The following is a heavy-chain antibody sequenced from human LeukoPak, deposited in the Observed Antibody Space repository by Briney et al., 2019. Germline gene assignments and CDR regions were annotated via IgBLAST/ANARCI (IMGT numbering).Heavy chain of an antibody. CDR3: ARGMVVPAAIFPEYFDP. CDR1: GYTFTGYY. V-gene: IGHV1-2*02. CDR2: INPNSGGT. Sequence: ASVKVSCKASGYTFTGYYMHWLRQAPGQGLEWMGWINPNSGGTNYAQKFQGRVTMTRDTSISTAYMELSRLRSDDTAVYYCARGMVVPAAIFPEYFDPWGQGTLVTVSS. J-gene: IGHJ5*02. D-gene: IGHD2-2*01.